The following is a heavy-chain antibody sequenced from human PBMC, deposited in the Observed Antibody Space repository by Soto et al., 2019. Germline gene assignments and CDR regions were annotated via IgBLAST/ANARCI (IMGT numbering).Heavy chain of an antibody. CDR2: ISSSNSDT. V-gene: IGHV3-11*06. Sequence: QVQLVESGGGMVKPGGSLRLSCAASGFTFSDYYMTWIRQAPGKGLECISYISSSNSDTNYADSVKGRFTISRDNAKNSLYLQTNSLRAEDTAVYYCAREVVVARTWGFDPWGQGTLVTVSS. D-gene: IGHD2-15*01. CDR3: AREVVVARTWGFDP. J-gene: IGHJ5*02. CDR1: GFTFSDYY.